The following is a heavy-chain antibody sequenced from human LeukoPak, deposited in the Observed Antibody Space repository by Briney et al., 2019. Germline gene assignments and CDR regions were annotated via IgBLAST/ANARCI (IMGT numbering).Heavy chain of an antibody. CDR2: INPNSGGT. CDR3: ARDSGYSSGWYSFDY. CDR1: GYTFTGYY. Sequence: ASVKVSCKASGYTFTGYYMHWVRQAPGQGLKWMGRINPNSGGTNYAQKFQGRVTVTRDTSISTAYMELSRLRSDDTAVYYCARDSGYSSGWYSFDYWGQGTLVTVSS. J-gene: IGHJ4*02. D-gene: IGHD6-19*01. V-gene: IGHV1-2*06.